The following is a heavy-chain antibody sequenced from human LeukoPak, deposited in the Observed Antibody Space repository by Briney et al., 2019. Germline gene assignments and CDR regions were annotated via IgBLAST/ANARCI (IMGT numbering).Heavy chain of an antibody. CDR3: ASSPYDTTDA. V-gene: IGHV4-39*01. CDR2: IHYSGST. Sequence: SESLSLTCTVSGGSISIINYYWGSIRQPPGEGQEWIGTIHYSGSTYYNPSLKSRVTISVDTSKNQFSLKLSSVPAADTAVYYCASSPYDTTDAWGQGTLVTVSS. D-gene: IGHD3-22*01. CDR1: GGSISIINYY. J-gene: IGHJ5*02.